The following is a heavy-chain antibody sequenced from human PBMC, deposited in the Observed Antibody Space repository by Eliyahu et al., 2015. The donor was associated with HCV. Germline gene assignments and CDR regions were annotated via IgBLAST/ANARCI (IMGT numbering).Heavy chain of an antibody. J-gene: IGHJ6*02. D-gene: IGHD4-23*01. CDR3: ARWGGKHYYYYGMDV. CDR2: IYYSGST. V-gene: IGHV4-39*01. CDR1: GGSISSSSYY. Sequence: QLQLQESGPGLVKPSETLSLTCTVSGGSISSSSYYWGWIRQPPGKGLEWIGSIYYSGSTYYNPSLKSRVTISVDTSKNQFSLKLSSVTAADTAVYYCARWGGKHYYYYGMDVWGQGTTVTVSS.